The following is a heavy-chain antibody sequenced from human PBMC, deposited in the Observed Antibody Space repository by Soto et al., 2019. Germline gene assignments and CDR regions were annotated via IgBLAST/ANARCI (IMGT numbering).Heavy chain of an antibody. CDR2: ISGSGGST. V-gene: IGHV3-23*01. CDR1: GFTFSSYA. CDR3: AKDLGYYYDSSGYTGRRGYNWFDP. Sequence: GSLRLSCAASGFTFSSYAMSWVRQAPGKGLEWVSAISGSGGSTYYADSVKGRFTISRDNSKNTLYLQMNSLRAEDTAVYYCAKDLGYYYDSSGYTGRRGYNWFDPWGQGTLVTVSS. D-gene: IGHD3-22*01. J-gene: IGHJ5*02.